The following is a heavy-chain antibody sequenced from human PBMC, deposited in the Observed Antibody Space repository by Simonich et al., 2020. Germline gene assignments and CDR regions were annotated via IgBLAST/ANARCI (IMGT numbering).Heavy chain of an antibody. Sequence: QVQLVQSGAEVKKPGASVKVSCKASGYTFTGYYMHWVRQAPGQGLEWTARINPNSECTNQAQKFQGRVTMTRETSISTAYMELSRLRSDDTAVYYCARDTFLGYCSSTSCYDAFDIWGQGTMVTVSS. V-gene: IGHV1-2*06. J-gene: IGHJ3*02. CDR1: GYTFTGYY. D-gene: IGHD2-2*01. CDR2: INPNSECT. CDR3: ARDTFLGYCSSTSCYDAFDI.